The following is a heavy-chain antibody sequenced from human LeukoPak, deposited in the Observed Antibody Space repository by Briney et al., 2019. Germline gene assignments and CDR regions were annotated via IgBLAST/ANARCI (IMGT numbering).Heavy chain of an antibody. CDR1: GYTFTGYY. CDR3: ARLKGIVGATNSDY. CDR2: INPNSGGT. V-gene: IGHV1-2*06. Sequence: EASVQVSCKASGYTFTGYYMHWVRQAPGQGLEWMGRINPNSGGTNYAQKFQGRVTMTRDTSISTAYRELSRLRSDDTAVYYCARLKGIVGATNSDYWGQGTLVTVSS. J-gene: IGHJ4*02. D-gene: IGHD1-26*01.